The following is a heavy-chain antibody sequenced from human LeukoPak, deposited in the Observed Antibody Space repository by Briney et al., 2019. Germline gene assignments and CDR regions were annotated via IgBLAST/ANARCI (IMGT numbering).Heavy chain of an antibody. Sequence: GASVKVSCKASGYTFTSYYMHWVRQAPGQGLEWMGIINPSGGSTSYAQKFQGRVTMTRDTSTSTVYMELSSLRSEDTAVYYCATRGVNYYDSSGLNAFDIWGQGTMVTVSS. CDR2: INPSGGST. D-gene: IGHD3-22*01. J-gene: IGHJ3*02. CDR3: ATRGVNYYDSSGLNAFDI. V-gene: IGHV1-46*01. CDR1: GYTFTSYY.